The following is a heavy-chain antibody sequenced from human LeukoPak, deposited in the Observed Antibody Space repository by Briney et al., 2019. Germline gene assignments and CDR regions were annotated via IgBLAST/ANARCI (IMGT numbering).Heavy chain of an antibody. CDR2: IYYSGST. CDR1: GGSISSGSYY. V-gene: IGHV4-61*01. J-gene: IGHJ4*02. Sequence: SETLSLTCTVSGGSISSGSYYWSWVRQPPGKGLEWIGYIYYSGSTNYNPSLKSRVTISVDTSKNQFSLKLSSVTAADTAVYYCARALLVGIDYWGQGTLVTVSS. CDR3: ARALLVGIDY. D-gene: IGHD2-8*02.